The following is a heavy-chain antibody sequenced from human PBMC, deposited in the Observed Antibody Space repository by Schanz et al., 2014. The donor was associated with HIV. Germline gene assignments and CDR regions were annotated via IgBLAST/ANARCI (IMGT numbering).Heavy chain of an antibody. CDR1: GGTFSIYA. D-gene: IGHD5-18*01. Sequence: QVHLVQSGAEVKKPGSSVKVSCKASGGTFSIYAISWVRQAPGQGLEWMGGIIPIFGTANYAQKFQGRVTITADESTSTAYMELSSLRSEDTAVYYCASGRFDTVIWWGDAFLIWGRGTMVTVSS. CDR2: IIPIFGTA. J-gene: IGHJ3*02. CDR3: ASGRFDTVIWWGDAFLI. V-gene: IGHV1-69*01.